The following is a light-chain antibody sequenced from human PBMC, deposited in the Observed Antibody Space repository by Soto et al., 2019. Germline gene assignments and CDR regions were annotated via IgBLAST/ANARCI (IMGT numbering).Light chain of an antibody. CDR1: QSVSRN. Sequence: EVVLTQSPATLSLSPGDRATLSCRASQSVSRNLAWYQQKPGQSPRLLIYGASTRATGVPPRFSGSRSGTEFTLTISAVQSEDFAVYYCQQYYNWPAYTFGHGTKLDFK. J-gene: IGKJ2*01. CDR2: GAS. CDR3: QQYYNWPAYT. V-gene: IGKV3-15*01.